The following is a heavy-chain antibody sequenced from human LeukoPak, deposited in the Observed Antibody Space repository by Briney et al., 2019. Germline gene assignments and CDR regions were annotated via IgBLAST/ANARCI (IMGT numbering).Heavy chain of an antibody. V-gene: IGHV3-21*05. Sequence: PGGSLRLSCAASGITFSRFAMNWVRQAPGKGLEWISYINTDSSDIHYADSVKGRFTISRDNARNTLFLQLSSLRAEDSAVYYCARDTFQPGLIDSWGQGTLVTVSS. CDR2: INTDSSDI. CDR3: ARDTFQPGLIDS. CDR1: GITFSRFA. D-gene: IGHD2-2*01. J-gene: IGHJ4*02.